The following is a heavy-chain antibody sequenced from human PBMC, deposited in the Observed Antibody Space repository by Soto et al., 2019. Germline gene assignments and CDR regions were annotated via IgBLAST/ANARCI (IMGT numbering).Heavy chain of an antibody. CDR2: ILYDGSNK. J-gene: IGHJ6*02. V-gene: IGHV3-33*01. D-gene: IGHD2-2*02. Sequence: QVQLVESGGGVVQPGRSLRLSCAASGFTFSSYGMHWVRQAPGKGLEWVAVILYDGSNKYYADSVKGRFTISRDNSKNTLYLQMNSLRAEDTAVYYCARGLGGVVVPAAIPHYYGMDVWGQGTTVTVSS. CDR1: GFTFSSYG. CDR3: ARGLGGVVVPAAIPHYYGMDV.